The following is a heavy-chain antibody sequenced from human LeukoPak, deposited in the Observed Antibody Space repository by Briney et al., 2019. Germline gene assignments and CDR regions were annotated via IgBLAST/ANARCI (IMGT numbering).Heavy chain of an antibody. D-gene: IGHD3-22*01. CDR3: ARLVNYGYSDY. Sequence: SETLSLTCTVSGGSTSGRYWTWIRQPPGKGLEWIGYIHYDGRTNYNPSFKSRVIISLDTSNHQFSLNLKSVTAADTAAYYCARLVNYGYSDYWGQGTLVTVSS. CDR2: IHYDGRT. J-gene: IGHJ4*02. V-gene: IGHV4-59*11. CDR1: GGSTSGRY.